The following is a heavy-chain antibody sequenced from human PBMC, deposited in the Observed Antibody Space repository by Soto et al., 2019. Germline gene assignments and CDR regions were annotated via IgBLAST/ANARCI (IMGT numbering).Heavy chain of an antibody. CDR2: ISYDGSNK. D-gene: IGHD5-18*01. V-gene: IGHV3-30-3*01. CDR3: ARDGYSYGQYYFDY. CDR1: GFTFSSYA. J-gene: IGHJ4*02. Sequence: PGGSLRRSCAASGFTFSSYAMHCVRQAACEGLEWVGVISYDGSNKYYADSVKGRFTISIDNSKNTLYLQMNSLRAEDTAVYYCARDGYSYGQYYFDYWGQGTMVTVSS.